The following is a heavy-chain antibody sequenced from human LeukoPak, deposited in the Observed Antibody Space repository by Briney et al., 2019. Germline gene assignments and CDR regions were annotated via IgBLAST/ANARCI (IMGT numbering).Heavy chain of an antibody. CDR1: GYTFTSYA. V-gene: IGHV7-4-1*02. CDR3: ARGYDSSGYRRDDAFDI. CDR2: INTNTGNP. Sequence: ASVKVSCKASGYTFTSYAMNWVRQAPGQGLKWMGWINTNTGNPTYAQGFTGRFVFSLDTSVSTAYLQISSLKAEDTAMYYCARGYDSSGYRRDDAFDIWGQGTMVTVSS. D-gene: IGHD3-22*01. J-gene: IGHJ3*02.